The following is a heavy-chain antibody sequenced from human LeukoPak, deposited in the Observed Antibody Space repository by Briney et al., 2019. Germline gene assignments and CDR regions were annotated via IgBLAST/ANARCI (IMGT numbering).Heavy chain of an antibody. D-gene: IGHD6-19*01. CDR2: GDYSGGK. Sequence: SETLSLTCTVSGGSISSYHWAWIRQPPGKGLEWIASGDYSGGKYYNPSLESRVAISTDMSKSQISLKLTSVTGADTAVYYCAGERGEEYSSGWYKTNFFDNWGQGIRVTVSS. J-gene: IGHJ4*02. V-gene: IGHV4-39*07. CDR1: GGSISSYH. CDR3: AGERGEEYSSGWYKTNFFDN.